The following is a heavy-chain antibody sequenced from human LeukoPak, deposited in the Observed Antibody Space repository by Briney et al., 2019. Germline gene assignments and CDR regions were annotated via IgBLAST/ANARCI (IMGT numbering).Heavy chain of an antibody. Sequence: GGSLRLSCAASGFAFSTYGMNWVRQAPGKGLEWISSITSTGTYIYYADSVKGRFTISRDNAKNSLYLQMNSLRAEDTAVYFCARVAGGKFHLDYWGQGTQVTVSS. CDR2: ITSTGTYI. CDR3: ARVAGGKFHLDY. CDR1: GFAFSTYG. J-gene: IGHJ4*02. D-gene: IGHD6-13*01. V-gene: IGHV3-21*01.